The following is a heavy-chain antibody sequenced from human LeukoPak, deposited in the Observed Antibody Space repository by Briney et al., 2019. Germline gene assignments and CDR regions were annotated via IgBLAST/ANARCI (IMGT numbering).Heavy chain of an antibody. Sequence: SETLSLTCAVYGGSFSGYYWSWIRQPPGKGLEWIGEINHSGSTNYNPSLKSRVTISVDTSKNQFSLKLSSVTAADTAVYYCARVYCSGGSCYRAYYMDVWGKGTTVTVSS. CDR1: GGSFSGYY. D-gene: IGHD2-15*01. CDR3: ARVYCSGGSCYRAYYMDV. J-gene: IGHJ6*03. V-gene: IGHV4-34*01. CDR2: INHSGST.